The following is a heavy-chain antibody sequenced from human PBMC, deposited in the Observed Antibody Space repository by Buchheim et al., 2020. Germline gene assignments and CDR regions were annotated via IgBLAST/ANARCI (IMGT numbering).Heavy chain of an antibody. CDR2: IKQDGSVT. J-gene: IGHJ4*02. CDR3: ARIGYSSSSFDY. Sequence: EVQLVESGGGLVQPGGSLRLSCVGSGFTFSNYWMSWVRQAPGKGLEWVANIKQDGSVTYYVASVKGRFTISRDNAKNSGYQKINSLRAEDTAVHYCARIGYSSSSFDYWGQGAL. CDR1: GFTFSNYW. D-gene: IGHD6-6*01. V-gene: IGHV3-7*01.